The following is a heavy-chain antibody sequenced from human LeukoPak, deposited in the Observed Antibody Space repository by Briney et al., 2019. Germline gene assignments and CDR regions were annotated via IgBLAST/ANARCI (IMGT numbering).Heavy chain of an antibody. J-gene: IGHJ4*02. CDR3: GKGNYDSSGSLFDY. Sequence: SETLSLTCTVSGGSISSYYWSWIRQPPGKGLEWIGYIYYSGSTNYNPSLKSRVTISVDTSKNQFSLKLSSVTAADTAVYYCGKGNYDSSGSLFDYWGQGTLVTVSS. D-gene: IGHD3-22*01. V-gene: IGHV4-59*01. CDR2: IYYSGST. CDR1: GGSISSYY.